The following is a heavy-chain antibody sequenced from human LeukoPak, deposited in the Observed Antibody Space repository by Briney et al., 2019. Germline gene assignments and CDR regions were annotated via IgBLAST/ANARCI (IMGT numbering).Heavy chain of an antibody. D-gene: IGHD2-2*01. CDR2: IYHSGST. CDR3: ARNTVVPAALLDY. J-gene: IGHJ4*02. V-gene: IGHV4-4*02. Sequence: SGTLSLTCAVSGGSISSSNWWSWVRQPPGKGLEWIGEIYHSGSTNYNPSLKSRVTISVDKSKNQFSLKLSSVTAADTAVYYCARNTVVPAALLDYWGQGTLVTVSS. CDR1: GGSISSSNW.